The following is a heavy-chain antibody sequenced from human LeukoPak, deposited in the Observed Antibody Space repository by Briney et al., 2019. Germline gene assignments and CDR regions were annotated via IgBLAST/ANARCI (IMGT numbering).Heavy chain of an antibody. J-gene: IGHJ4*02. CDR2: IYPGDSDT. D-gene: IGHD3-10*01. CDR1: GYSFNIYW. CDR3: ARGGGYGSGSYFDY. V-gene: IGHV5-51*01. Sequence: GESLKISCRGSGYSFNIYWIGWVRQRPGKGLEWMGIIYPGDSDTKYSPSFQGQVTISADQSISTAYLEWSRLKASDTDMYYCARGGGYGSGSYFDYWGQGTLVTVSS.